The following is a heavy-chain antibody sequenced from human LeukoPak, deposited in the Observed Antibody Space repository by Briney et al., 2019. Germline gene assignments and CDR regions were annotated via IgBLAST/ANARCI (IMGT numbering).Heavy chain of an antibody. Sequence: GGSLRLSCAASGFTLRSQWMHWVRQAPGKGLVWVSRINSDGSTTNYADSVKGRFTISRDNAENTLYLQMNSLRVEDTAVYYCTRRVSATRWFDPWGQGTLVTVSS. D-gene: IGHD2-15*01. J-gene: IGHJ5*02. V-gene: IGHV3-74*01. CDR3: TRRVSATRWFDP. CDR2: INSDGSTT. CDR1: GFTLRSQW.